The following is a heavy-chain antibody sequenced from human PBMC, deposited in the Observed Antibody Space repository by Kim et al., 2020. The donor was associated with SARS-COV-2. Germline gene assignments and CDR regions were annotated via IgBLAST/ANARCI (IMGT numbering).Heavy chain of an antibody. V-gene: IGHV3-30*07. J-gene: IGHJ4*02. D-gene: IGHD4-17*01. Sequence: ADSVKGRFTSSRDNSKNTLYLQMNSLRAEDTAVYYCARDRGDYGDYEGFDYWGQGTLVTVSS. CDR3: ARDRGDYGDYEGFDY.